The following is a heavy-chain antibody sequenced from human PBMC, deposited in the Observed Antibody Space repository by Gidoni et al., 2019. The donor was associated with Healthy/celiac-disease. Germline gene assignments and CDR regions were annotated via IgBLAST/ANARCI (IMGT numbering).Heavy chain of an antibody. CDR2: IWYDGSNK. Sequence: QVQLVESGGVVVQPGRSLSPSCAGSGFPFSSYGMHWVRRAPGKGLEWVAVIWYDGSNKYYADSVKGRFTISRDNSKNTLYLQMNSLRAEDTAVYYCAREAYTEEYFQHWGQGTLVTVSS. D-gene: IGHD3-16*01. J-gene: IGHJ1*01. CDR3: AREAYTEEYFQH. V-gene: IGHV3-33*01. CDR1: GFPFSSYG.